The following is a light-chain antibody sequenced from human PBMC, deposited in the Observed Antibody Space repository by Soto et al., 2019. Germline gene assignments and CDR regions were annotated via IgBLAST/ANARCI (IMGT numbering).Light chain of an antibody. CDR1: SSDVGGYNS. J-gene: IGLJ1*01. CDR3: SSYRSSSTQV. V-gene: IGLV2-14*01. Sequence: QSALTQPASVSGSPGQSITVSCTGTSSDVGGYNSVSWYQQHPGKGPKLIIYEVSNRPSGVSNRFSGSKSGNTASLTISGLQTEDEADYYCSSYRSSSTQVFGTGTKVTVL. CDR2: EVS.